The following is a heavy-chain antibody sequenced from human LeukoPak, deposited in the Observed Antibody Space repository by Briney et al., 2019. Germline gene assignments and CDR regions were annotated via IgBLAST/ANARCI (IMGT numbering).Heavy chain of an antibody. CDR2: INHSGST. D-gene: IGHD5-18*01. V-gene: IGHV4-34*01. CDR3: ARRGYSYGLKT. CDR1: GGSFSGYY. J-gene: IGHJ5*02. Sequence: PSETLSLTCAVYGGSFSGYYWSWIRQPPGKGLEWIGEINHSGSTNYNPSLKSRVTISVDTSKNQFPLKLSSVTATDTAVYYCARRGYSYGLKTWGQGTLVTVSS.